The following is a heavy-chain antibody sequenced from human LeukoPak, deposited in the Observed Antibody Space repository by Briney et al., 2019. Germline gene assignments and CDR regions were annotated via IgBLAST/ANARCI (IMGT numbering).Heavy chain of an antibody. CDR2: INTTTGSP. J-gene: IGHJ4*02. CDR1: GYIFTNYE. CDR3: ARTVLGATGYFDY. Sequence: ASVKVSCKASGYIFTNYEMNWVRQAPGQGLEWMGWINTTTGSPTYAQGFTGRFVFSLDTSVSTTYLQISSLEAEDTAVYYCARTVLGATGYFDYWGQGTLITVSP. D-gene: IGHD1-26*01. V-gene: IGHV7-4-1*02.